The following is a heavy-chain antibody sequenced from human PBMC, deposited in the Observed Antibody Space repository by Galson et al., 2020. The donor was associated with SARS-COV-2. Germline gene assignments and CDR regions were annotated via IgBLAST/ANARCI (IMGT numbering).Heavy chain of an antibody. V-gene: IGHV4-4*07. CDR2: IYTSGST. Sequence: ASETLSLTCPVSGGSISSYYWSWIRQPAGKGLEWIGRIYTSGSTNYNPSLKSPVTMSVDTSKSQFSLKLSSVTAADTAVYYCARVGPAEDYGMDVWRQGTTVTVSS. D-gene: IGHD2-15*01. J-gene: IGHJ6*02. CDR1: GGSISSYY. CDR3: ARVGPAEDYGMDV.